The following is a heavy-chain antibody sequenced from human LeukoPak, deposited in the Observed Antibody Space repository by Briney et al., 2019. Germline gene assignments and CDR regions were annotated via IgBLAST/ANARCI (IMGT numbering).Heavy chain of an antibody. V-gene: IGHV1-18*01. D-gene: IGHD2-21*02. Sequence: ASVKVSCKASGYTFTSYGISWVRQAPGQGLEWMGWISAYNGNTNYAQKLQGRVTMTTDTSTSTAYMELRSLRSDDTAVYYCARNDAGFVVVTAIDYWGQGALVTVSS. J-gene: IGHJ4*02. CDR2: ISAYNGNT. CDR1: GYTFTSYG. CDR3: ARNDAGFVVVTAIDY.